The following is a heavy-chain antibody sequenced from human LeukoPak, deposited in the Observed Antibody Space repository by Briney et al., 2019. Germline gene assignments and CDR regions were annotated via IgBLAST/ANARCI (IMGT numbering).Heavy chain of an antibody. CDR2: MNPNSGNA. Sequence: ASVKVSCKASGYTFTSYDINWVRQATGQGLEWMGWMNPNSGNAGYAQKLQGRVTITRNTSISTAYMELSSLRSEDTAVYYCARGPLVPAAMYWFDPWGQGTLVTVSS. V-gene: IGHV1-8*03. CDR3: ARGPLVPAAMYWFDP. CDR1: GYTFTSYD. D-gene: IGHD2-2*01. J-gene: IGHJ5*02.